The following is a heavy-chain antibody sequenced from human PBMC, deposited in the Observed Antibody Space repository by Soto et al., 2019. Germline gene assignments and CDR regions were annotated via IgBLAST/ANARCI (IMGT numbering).Heavy chain of an antibody. Sequence: PSDTLSLTCTVSGGSISSYYWSWIRQPPGKGLEWIGYIYYSGSTNYNPSLKSRVTISVDTSKNQFSLKLSSVTAADTAVYYCAIWNPHVVVAATLVHGAFDIWRQGTMVTVSS. CDR3: AIWNPHVVVAATLVHGAFDI. V-gene: IGHV4-59*01. CDR1: GGSISSYY. D-gene: IGHD2-15*01. J-gene: IGHJ3*02. CDR2: IYYSGST.